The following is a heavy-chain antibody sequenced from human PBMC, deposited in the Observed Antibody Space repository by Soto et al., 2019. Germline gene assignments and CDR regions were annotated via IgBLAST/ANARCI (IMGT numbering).Heavy chain of an antibody. CDR3: ARDAQLSWHRWFDP. V-gene: IGHV4-59*01. D-gene: IGHD3-10*01. Sequence: QVQLQESGPGLLKPSETLSLTCTVSGDSISSYSWSWIRQPPGKGLEWIGYIFDSGSTNYNPSLKSRVTISVDTSKNQFSLKVIYVTAADTAVYYCARDAQLSWHRWFDPWGQGTLVTVSS. CDR1: GDSISSYS. J-gene: IGHJ5*02. CDR2: IFDSGST.